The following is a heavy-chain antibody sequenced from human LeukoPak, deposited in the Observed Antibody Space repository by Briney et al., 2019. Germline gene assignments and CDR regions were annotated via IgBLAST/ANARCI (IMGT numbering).Heavy chain of an antibody. D-gene: IGHD3-22*01. V-gene: IGHV4-38-2*02. CDR1: GYSISSNYY. Sequence: PSETLSLTCTVSGYSISSNYYWGWIRQPPGKGLEWIGSFYHSGSTYYNPSLKSRVTMSVDTSKNQFSLKLSSVTAADTAVYYCARDRYYYDSSGYSLDYWGQGTLVTVSS. CDR3: ARDRYYYDSSGYSLDY. CDR2: FYHSGST. J-gene: IGHJ4*02.